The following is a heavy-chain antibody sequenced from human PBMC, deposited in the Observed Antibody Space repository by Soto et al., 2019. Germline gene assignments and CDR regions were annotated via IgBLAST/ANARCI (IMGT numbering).Heavy chain of an antibody. Sequence: SETLSLTCTVSGGSISSSSYYWGWIRQPPGKGLEWIGSIYYSGSTYYNPPLKSRVTISVDTSKNQFSLKLSSVTAADTAVYYCATLSLSSIAARPGGYYYGMDVWGQGTTVTVSS. CDR2: IYYSGST. CDR1: GGSISSSSYY. D-gene: IGHD6-6*01. V-gene: IGHV4-39*01. CDR3: ATLSLSSIAARPGGYYYGMDV. J-gene: IGHJ6*02.